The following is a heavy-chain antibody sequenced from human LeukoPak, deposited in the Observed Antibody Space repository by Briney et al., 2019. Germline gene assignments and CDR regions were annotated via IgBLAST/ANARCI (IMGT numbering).Heavy chain of an antibody. Sequence: GGSLRLSCAASGFTFSSYSMNWVRQAPGKGLEWVSYISRSNGSIYYADSVKGRFTISRDNAKNSLYLQMNSLRDEDTAVYYCARDVTGALDYWGQGTLVTVSS. CDR2: ISRSNGSI. V-gene: IGHV3-48*02. CDR3: ARDVTGALDY. D-gene: IGHD2-21*02. J-gene: IGHJ4*02. CDR1: GFTFSSYS.